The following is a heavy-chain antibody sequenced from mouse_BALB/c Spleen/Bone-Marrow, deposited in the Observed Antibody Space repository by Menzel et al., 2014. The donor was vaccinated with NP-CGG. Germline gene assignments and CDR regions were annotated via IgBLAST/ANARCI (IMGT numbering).Heavy chain of an antibody. V-gene: IGHV1-9*01. J-gene: IGHJ2*01. CDR1: GYTFSSYW. D-gene: IGHD4-1*02. CDR3: ARSTGTWDY. CDR2: ILPGSGST. Sequence: VQLQQSGVELMKPGASVKISCKATGYTFSSYWIEWVKRRPGHGLEWIGEILPGSGSTNYNEKFKGKATFTADTSSNTAYMQLRSLTSEDSAVYYCARSTGTWDYWGQGTTLTVSS.